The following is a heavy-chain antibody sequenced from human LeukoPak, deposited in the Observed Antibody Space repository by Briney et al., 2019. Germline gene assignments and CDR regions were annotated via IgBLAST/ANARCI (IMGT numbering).Heavy chain of an antibody. CDR2: INHSGST. D-gene: IGHD3-10*01. CDR1: GGSFSGYY. Sequence: SETLSLTCAVYGGSFSGYYWSWIRQPPGKGLEWIGEINHSGSTNYNPSLKSRVTISVDTSKNQFSLKLSSVTAADTAVYYCARGRWFGELFYAPYDYWGQGTLVTVSS. J-gene: IGHJ4*02. V-gene: IGHV4-34*01. CDR3: ARGRWFGELFYAPYDY.